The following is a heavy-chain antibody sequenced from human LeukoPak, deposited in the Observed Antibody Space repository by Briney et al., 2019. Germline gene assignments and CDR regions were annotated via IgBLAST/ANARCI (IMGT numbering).Heavy chain of an antibody. J-gene: IGHJ4*02. CDR1: GFTFSSYS. CDR3: ARDTYYDFWSGYSGFDY. CDR2: ISSSSTI. V-gene: IGHV3-48*01. D-gene: IGHD3-3*01. Sequence: GGSLRLSCAASGFTFSSYSMNWVRQAPGKGLEWVSYISSSSTIYYADSVKGRFTISRDNAKNSLYLQMNSLRAEDTAVYYCARDTYYDFWSGYSGFDYWGQGTLVTVSS.